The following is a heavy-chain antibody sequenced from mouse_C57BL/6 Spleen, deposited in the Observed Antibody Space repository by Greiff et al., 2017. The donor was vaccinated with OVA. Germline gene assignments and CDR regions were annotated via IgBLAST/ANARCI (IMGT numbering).Heavy chain of an antibody. CDR3: ARCGYYGSSYEAWFAY. V-gene: IGHV1-55*01. CDR2: IYPGSGST. Sequence: QVQLQQPGAELVKPGASVKMSCKASGYTFTSYWITWVKQRPGQGLEWIGDIYPGSGSTNYNEKFKSKATLTVDTSSSTAYMQLSRLTSEDSAVYYCARCGYYGSSYEAWFAYWGQGTLVTVSA. J-gene: IGHJ3*01. D-gene: IGHD1-1*01. CDR1: GYTFTSYW.